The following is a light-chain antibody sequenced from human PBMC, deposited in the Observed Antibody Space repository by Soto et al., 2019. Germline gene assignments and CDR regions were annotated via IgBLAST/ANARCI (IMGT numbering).Light chain of an antibody. CDR1: QSISTY. V-gene: IGKV3-11*01. J-gene: IGKJ4*01. CDR3: QQRSNWPLT. CDR2: DAS. Sequence: EIVLTQSPATLSLSPGERATLSCRASQSISTYVAWYQQKPGQAPRLLISDASNRATGIPARFSASGSGTDFTLTISSLETEDFGVYYCQQRSNWPLTFGGGTKVEIK.